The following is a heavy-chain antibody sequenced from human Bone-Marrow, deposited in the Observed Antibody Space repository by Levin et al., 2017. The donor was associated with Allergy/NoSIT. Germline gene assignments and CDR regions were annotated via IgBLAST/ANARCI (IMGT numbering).Heavy chain of an antibody. CDR2: IDHRGIT. J-gene: IGHJ4*02. Sequence: SQTLSLTCAVYGGSFNDYYWTWIRQPPGKGLEWIGDIDHRGITNYNPSLKSRVTISGNTSKNQFSLKLTAVTAADTAVYYCARGRDFKYYDYIWGTHRYIVYYDYWGQGSLVTVSS. D-gene: IGHD3-16*02. CDR1: GGSFNDYY. V-gene: IGHV4-34*01. CDR3: ARGRDFKYYDYIWGTHRYIVYYDY.